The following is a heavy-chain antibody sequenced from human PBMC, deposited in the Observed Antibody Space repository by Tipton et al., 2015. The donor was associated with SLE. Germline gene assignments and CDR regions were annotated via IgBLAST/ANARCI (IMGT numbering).Heavy chain of an antibody. CDR1: GFTFSSYA. CDR3: ARDRRNYDSSGYTDDAFDI. D-gene: IGHD3-22*01. Sequence: SLRLPCAASGFTFSSYAMHWVRQAPGKGLEWVAVISYDGSNKYYADSVKGRFTISRDNSKNTLYLQMNSLGVEDTAVYYCARDRRNYDSSGYTDDAFDIWGQGTRVTVSS. J-gene: IGHJ3*02. CDR2: ISYDGSNK. V-gene: IGHV3-30*14.